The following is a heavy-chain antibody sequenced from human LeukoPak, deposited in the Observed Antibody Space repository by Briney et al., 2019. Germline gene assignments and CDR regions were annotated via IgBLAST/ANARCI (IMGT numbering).Heavy chain of an antibody. J-gene: IGHJ3*02. V-gene: IGHV1-18*01. CDR1: DYTFTDYG. CDR3: TRDQAWIAAAGRGSFDI. D-gene: IGHD6-13*01. CDR2: ISAATDNT. Sequence: ASVKVSCKASDYTFTDYGITWVRQAPGQGLEWMGWISAATDNTNYAQKFQGRLTMTTDTSTSTAYMELRSLRSDDTAVYYCTRDQAWIAAAGRGSFDIWGQGTMVTVSS.